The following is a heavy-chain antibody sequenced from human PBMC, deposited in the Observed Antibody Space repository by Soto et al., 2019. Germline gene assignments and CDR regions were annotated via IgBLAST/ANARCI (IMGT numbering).Heavy chain of an antibody. D-gene: IGHD5-18*01. J-gene: IGHJ6*02. Sequence: GESLKISCQGSGYSFTSYWIGWVRQMPGKGLEWMGIIYPGDSDTRYSPSFQGQVTISADKSISTAYLQWSSLKASDTAMYYCARQVDTALYGMDVWGQGTTVTVSS. CDR1: GYSFTSYW. CDR3: ARQVDTALYGMDV. V-gene: IGHV5-51*01. CDR2: IYPGDSDT.